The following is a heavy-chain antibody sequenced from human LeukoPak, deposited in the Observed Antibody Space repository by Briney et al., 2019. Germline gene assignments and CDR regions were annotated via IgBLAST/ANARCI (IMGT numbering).Heavy chain of an antibody. V-gene: IGHV3-74*01. Sequence: PGGSLRLSCVASGXTFSNYWMHWVRQGPGKGLVWVPRINSDGTSTSYADSVKGRFTISRDNAKNTLYLQMNSLRGEDTAVYYCARGSTSHSWSWGQVTLVTVSS. CDR3: ARGSTSHSWS. D-gene: IGHD1-26*01. CDR1: GXTFSNYW. J-gene: IGHJ5*02. CDR2: INSDGTST.